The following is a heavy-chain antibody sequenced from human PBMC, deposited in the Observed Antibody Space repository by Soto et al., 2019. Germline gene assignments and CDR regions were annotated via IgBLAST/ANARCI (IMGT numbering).Heavy chain of an antibody. CDR2: ISGSGGST. CDR1: GFTFSSYA. Sequence: PVGSLRLSCAASGFTFSSYAMSWVRQAPGKGLEWVSAISGSGGSTYYADSVKGRFTISRDNSKNTLYLQMNSLRAEDTAVYYCANFFRSYCGGDCPTKYDYWGQGTLVTVSS. CDR3: ANFFRSYCGGDCPTKYDY. V-gene: IGHV3-23*01. D-gene: IGHD2-21*02. J-gene: IGHJ4*02.